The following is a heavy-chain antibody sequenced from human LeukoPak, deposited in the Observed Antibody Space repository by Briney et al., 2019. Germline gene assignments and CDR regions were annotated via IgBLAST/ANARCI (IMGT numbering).Heavy chain of an antibody. J-gene: IGHJ5*02. CDR3: ARDPYYYDSSGSLNWFDP. Sequence: ASVKVSCKASGYTFTGYYMHWVRQAPGQGLEWMGWINPNSGGTNYAQKFQGRVTMTRDTSISTAYMDLSRQTSDDTAVYYCARDPYYYDSSGSLNWFDPWGQGTLVTVSS. V-gene: IGHV1-2*02. CDR2: INPNSGGT. D-gene: IGHD3-22*01. CDR1: GYTFTGYY.